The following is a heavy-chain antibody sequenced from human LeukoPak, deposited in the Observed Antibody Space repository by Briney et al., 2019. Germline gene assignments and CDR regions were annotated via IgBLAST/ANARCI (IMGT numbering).Heavy chain of an antibody. CDR2: IYYSGST. J-gene: IGHJ4*02. V-gene: IGHV4-39*01. CDR3: ARQGAVVGGATGPPDY. CDR1: GGSISSSSDY. D-gene: IGHD3-16*01. Sequence: SETLSLTCTVSGGSISSSSDYWGWIRQPPGKGLEWIGSIYYSGSTYYNPSLKSRVTISVYTSKNQFSLKLSSVTAADTAVYYCARQGAVVGGATGPPDYWGQGTLVTVSS.